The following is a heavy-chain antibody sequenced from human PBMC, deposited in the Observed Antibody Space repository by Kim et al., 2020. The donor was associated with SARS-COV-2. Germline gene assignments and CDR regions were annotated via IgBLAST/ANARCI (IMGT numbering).Heavy chain of an antibody. CDR3: ARDRGAYGAGFRFDP. Sequence: ASVKVSCKASGYTFTGYYMHWVRQAPGQGLEWMGWINPNSGGTNYAQKFQGRVTMTRDTSISTAYMELSRLRSDDTAVYYCARDRGAYGAGFRFDPWGQGTLVTVSS. CDR2: INPNSGGT. CDR1: GYTFTGYY. D-gene: IGHD2-8*01. J-gene: IGHJ5*02. V-gene: IGHV1-2*02.